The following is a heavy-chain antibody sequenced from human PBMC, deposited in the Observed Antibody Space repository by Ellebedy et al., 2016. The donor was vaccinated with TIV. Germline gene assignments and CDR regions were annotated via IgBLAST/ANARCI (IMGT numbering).Heavy chain of an antibody. V-gene: IGHV3-33*08. CDR2: IWYDGSNK. Sequence: GESLKISCAASGFTFSSYAMSWVRQAPGKGLEWVAVIWYDGSNKYYADSVKGRFTISRDNSKNTLYLQMNSLRAEDTAVYYCARDRSSSRYFDLWGRGTLVTVSS. J-gene: IGHJ2*01. D-gene: IGHD2-2*01. CDR1: GFTFSSYA. CDR3: ARDRSSSRYFDL.